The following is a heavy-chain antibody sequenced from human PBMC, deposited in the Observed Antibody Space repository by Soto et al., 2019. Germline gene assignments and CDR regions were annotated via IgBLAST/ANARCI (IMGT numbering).Heavy chain of an antibody. CDR1: GGSVSNKTYY. J-gene: IGHJ4*02. CDR2: VYYSGTT. Sequence: PSEILSLTCSVSGGSVSNKTYYWSWIRQPPGKRLEWIGYVYYSGTTNYNPSLKSRVTISVDLSKNQFSLRLSSVTTADTALYYCARTTAVPNTLRSRYFFDYWGQGTWVTVYS. D-gene: IGHD4-17*01. V-gene: IGHV4-61*01. CDR3: ARTTAVPNTLRSRYFFDY.